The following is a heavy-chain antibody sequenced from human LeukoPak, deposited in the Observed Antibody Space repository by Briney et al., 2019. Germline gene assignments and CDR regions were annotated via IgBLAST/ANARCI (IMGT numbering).Heavy chain of an antibody. Sequence: GGSLRLSCAGSGFTFSDYYMIWIRQAPGKGLEGVSYISSSSSYTNYAHSVKGRFTISRDNAKKSLFLQMNSLRVEDTAVYYCARVSAKLIDYWGQGTLVTVSS. CDR3: ARVSAKLIDY. V-gene: IGHV3-11*05. J-gene: IGHJ4*02. D-gene: IGHD1-7*01. CDR2: ISSSSSYT. CDR1: GFTFSDYY.